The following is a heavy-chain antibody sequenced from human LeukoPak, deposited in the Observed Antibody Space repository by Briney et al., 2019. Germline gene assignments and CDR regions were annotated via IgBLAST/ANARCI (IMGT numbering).Heavy chain of an antibody. D-gene: IGHD4-17*01. CDR1: AFIFSRYE. CDR2: IATGSAI. V-gene: IGHV3-48*03. CDR3: ARVATVTGYFDY. Sequence: GGSLRLSCVGSAFIFSRYELSWVRQAPGKGLEWVSYIATGSAIYYADSVEGRFTISRDNTKNSLYLQMNTLRAEDTAIYYCARVATVTGYFDYWGQGTLVTVSS. J-gene: IGHJ4*02.